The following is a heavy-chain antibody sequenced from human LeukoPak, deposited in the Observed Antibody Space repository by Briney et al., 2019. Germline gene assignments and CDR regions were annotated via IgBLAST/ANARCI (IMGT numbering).Heavy chain of an antibody. V-gene: IGHV3-23*01. CDR3: AKGPYYDSSGPTYYFDY. CDR1: GFTFSSYA. J-gene: IGHJ4*02. D-gene: IGHD3-22*01. Sequence: GGSLRLSCAASGFTFSSYAMSWVRQAPGKGLEWVSAISGSGGSTYYADSVKGRFTISRDNSKNTLYLQMNSLGAEDTAVYYCAKGPYYDSSGPTYYFDYWGQGTLVTVSS. CDR2: ISGSGGST.